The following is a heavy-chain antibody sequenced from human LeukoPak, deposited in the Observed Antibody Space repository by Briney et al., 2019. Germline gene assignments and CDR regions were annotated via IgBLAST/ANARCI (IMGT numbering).Heavy chain of an antibody. V-gene: IGHV3-21*01. Sequence: PGGSLRLSCAASGVTFSSYSLNWVRQAPGKGLEWVSSISSSSSYIYYADSVKGRFTISRDNAKNSLYLQMNSLRAEDTAVYYCARDLREYQLLYNFDYWGQGTLVTVSS. CDR1: GVTFSSYS. CDR2: ISSSSSYI. CDR3: ARDLREYQLLYNFDY. J-gene: IGHJ4*02. D-gene: IGHD2-2*02.